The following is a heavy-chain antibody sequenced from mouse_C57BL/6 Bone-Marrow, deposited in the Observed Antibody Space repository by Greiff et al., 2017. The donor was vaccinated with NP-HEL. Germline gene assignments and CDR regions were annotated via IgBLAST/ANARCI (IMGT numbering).Heavy chain of an antibody. CDR3: TRSFTTVVNWYFDV. Sequence: VKLMESGAELVRPGASVTLSCKASGYTFTDYEMHWVKQTPVHGLEWIGAIDPETGGTAYNQKFKGKAILTADKSSSTAYMELRSLTSEDSAVYYCTRSFTTVVNWYFDVWGTGTTVTVSS. V-gene: IGHV1-15*01. J-gene: IGHJ1*03. CDR2: IDPETGGT. D-gene: IGHD1-1*01. CDR1: GYTFTDYE.